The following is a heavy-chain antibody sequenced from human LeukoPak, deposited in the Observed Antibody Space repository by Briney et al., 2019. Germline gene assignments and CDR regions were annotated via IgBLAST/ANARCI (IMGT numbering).Heavy chain of an antibody. J-gene: IGHJ5*01. CDR3: AKGLGEFASAPDS. CDR1: GFTFNKFG. Sequence: GGSLRLSCVASGFTFNKFGMSWVRQAPGKGLEWVSAILGNGLTTYYADSVKGRFIISRDNSQNRLFLQVNSLRAEDTAVYYCAKGLGEFASAPDSWGQGTLVTVSS. V-gene: IGHV3-23*01. CDR2: ILGNGLTT.